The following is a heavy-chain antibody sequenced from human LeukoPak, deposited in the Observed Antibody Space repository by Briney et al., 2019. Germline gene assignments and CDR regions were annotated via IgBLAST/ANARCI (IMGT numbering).Heavy chain of an antibody. CDR2: IYYSGST. Sequence: SETLSLTCTVSGGSISSGGYYWSWVRQPPGKGLEWIGYIYYSGSTYYNPSLKSRVTISVDTSKNQFSLKLSSVTAADTAVYYCARGLLLYWYFDLWGRGTLVTVSS. V-gene: IGHV4-30-4*01. CDR3: ARGLLLYWYFDL. D-gene: IGHD2-15*01. J-gene: IGHJ2*01. CDR1: GGSISSGGYY.